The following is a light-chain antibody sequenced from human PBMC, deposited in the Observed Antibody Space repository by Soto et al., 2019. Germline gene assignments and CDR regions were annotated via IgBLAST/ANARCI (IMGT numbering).Light chain of an antibody. CDR2: AAS. CDR3: LQDFTYPRS. V-gene: IGKV1-6*01. CDR1: EGIRNE. Sequence: AIQMTQSPSSLSASVGDRVTSTCRASEGIRNELSWYQHKPGTAPKLLIHAASTLQSGVPSRFSGSGSGTDFTLTISPLQPEDSATYYCLQDFTYPRSFGRGSKVDIK. J-gene: IGKJ1*01.